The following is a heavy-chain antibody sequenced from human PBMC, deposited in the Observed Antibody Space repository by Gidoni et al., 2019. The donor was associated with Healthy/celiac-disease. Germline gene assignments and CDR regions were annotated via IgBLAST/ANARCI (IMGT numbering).Heavy chain of an antibody. CDR2: ISYDGSNK. CDR3: ARVSVELWLVHHIDY. Sequence: QVQLVESGGGVVQPGRSLRLSCAASGFTFSSYVMPWVRQAPGKGLEWVAVISYDGSNKYYADSVKCRFTISRDNSKNTLYLQMNSLRAEDTAVYYCARVSVELWLVHHIDYWGQGTLVTVSS. V-gene: IGHV3-30-3*01. D-gene: IGHD3-10*01. CDR1: GFTFSSYV. J-gene: IGHJ4*02.